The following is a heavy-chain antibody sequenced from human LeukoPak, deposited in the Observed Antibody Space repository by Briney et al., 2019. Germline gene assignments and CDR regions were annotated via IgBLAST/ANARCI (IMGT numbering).Heavy chain of an antibody. CDR1: GYTFTSYA. D-gene: IGHD3-22*01. V-gene: IGHV1-3*01. Sequence: GASVKVSCKASGYTFTSYAMHWVRQAPGQRLEWMGWINAGNGNTKYSQEFQGRVTITRDTSTSTAYMELRSLRSDDTAVYYCARDDYYDSTGHYKFWGQGTLVTVSS. CDR3: ARDDYYDSTGHYKF. CDR2: INAGNGNT. J-gene: IGHJ4*02.